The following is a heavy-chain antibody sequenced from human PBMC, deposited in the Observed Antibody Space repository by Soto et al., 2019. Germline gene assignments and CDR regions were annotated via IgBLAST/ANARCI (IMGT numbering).Heavy chain of an antibody. CDR1: GGSISNFY. CDR3: ARRYGGNLDY. CDR2: IYYSGST. V-gene: IGHV4-59*08. Sequence: PSETLSLTCTVSGGSISNFYWSWIRQPPGKGLEWIGYIYYSGSTNYNPSLKSRVTISVDTSKNQFSLKLSSVTAADTAVYFCARRYGGNLDYWGPGTLVTVSS. D-gene: IGHD1-26*01. J-gene: IGHJ4*02.